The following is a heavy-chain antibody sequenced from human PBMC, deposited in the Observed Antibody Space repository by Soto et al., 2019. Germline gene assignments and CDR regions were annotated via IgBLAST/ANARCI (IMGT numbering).Heavy chain of an antibody. D-gene: IGHD5-12*01. J-gene: IGHJ3*02. V-gene: IGHV3-23*01. Sequence: GGSLRLSCAASGFTFSGYAMSWVRQAPGKGLEWVSAISGSGGSTYYADSVKGRFTISRDNSKNTLYLQMNSLRAEDTAVYYCATFNGATIAAFEIWGQGSMVTVSS. CDR2: ISGSGGST. CDR3: ATFNGATIAAFEI. CDR1: GFTFSGYA.